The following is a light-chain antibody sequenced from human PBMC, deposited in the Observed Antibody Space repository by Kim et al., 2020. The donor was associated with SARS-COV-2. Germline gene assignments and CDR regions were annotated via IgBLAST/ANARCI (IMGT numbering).Light chain of an antibody. CDR1: KLGDKY. V-gene: IGLV3-1*01. CDR3: QAWDSSTHNYV. J-gene: IGLJ1*01. Sequence: SYELTQPPSVYVSPGQTASITCSGYKLGDKYVSWYQQKPGQSPVVVIYQDNQRPSGIPERFSGSNSGNTATLTISGTQAMDEADYYCQAWDSSTHNYVFGPGTKVTVL. CDR2: QDN.